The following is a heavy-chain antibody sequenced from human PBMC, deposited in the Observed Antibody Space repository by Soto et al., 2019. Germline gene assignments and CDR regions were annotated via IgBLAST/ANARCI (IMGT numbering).Heavy chain of an antibody. CDR1: GVTFSSYA. D-gene: IGHD3-16*02. J-gene: IGHJ3*02. CDR3: ARMVITFGGVIVKRPCSSAFDI. Sequence: SVKFSCKSSGVTFSSYAISWVRQAPGQGLEWMGGIIPIFGTANYAQKFQGRVTITADESTSTAYMELSSLRSEDTAVYYCARMVITFGGVIVKRPCSSAFDIWGQGKMVTVSS. CDR2: IIPIFGTA. V-gene: IGHV1-69*13.